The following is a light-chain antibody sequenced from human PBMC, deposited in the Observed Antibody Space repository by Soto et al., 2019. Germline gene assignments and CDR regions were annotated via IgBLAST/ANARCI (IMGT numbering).Light chain of an antibody. CDR2: EDI. CDR1: SSDVGSYSL. V-gene: IGLV2-23*01. CDR3: YTYPGGSTYL. Sequence: QSVLTQPASVSGSPGQSITLSCTGTSSDVGSYSLLSWYQHHPGKAPKLIIYEDIKGPSGVSNRFSGSKSGNTASLRISGLQADDEADYYCYTYPGGSTYLFGTGTKATVL. J-gene: IGLJ1*01.